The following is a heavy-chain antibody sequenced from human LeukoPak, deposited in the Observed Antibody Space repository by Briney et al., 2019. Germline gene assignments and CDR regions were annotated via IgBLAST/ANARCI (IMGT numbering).Heavy chain of an antibody. D-gene: IGHD6-19*01. J-gene: IGHJ5*02. Sequence: ASVKVSCKASGYTFTNYYIHWMRQAPGQGLEWMGIINPSGGSNSNAQNFQGRVTMTRDTSTSTVYMEVSSLRYEDTAVYYCARVGDSSNSWFDPWGQGTLVTVSS. CDR3: ARVGDSSNSWFDP. CDR1: GYTFTNYY. CDR2: INPSGGSN. V-gene: IGHV1-46*01.